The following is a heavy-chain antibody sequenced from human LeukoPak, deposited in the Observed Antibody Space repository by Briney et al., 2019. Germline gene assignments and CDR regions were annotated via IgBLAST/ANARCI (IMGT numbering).Heavy chain of an antibody. Sequence: SETLSLTCTVSGASFSSSTYYWGWIRPSPGKGLEWIGSIYYSGSTYYNPSLKSRVTMSVDTSKNQFSLKLSSVTAADTAVYYCARHAGGITATGTRPFDYWGQGTLVTVSS. J-gene: IGHJ4*02. CDR1: GASFSSSTYY. CDR2: IYYSGST. V-gene: IGHV4-39*01. D-gene: IGHD6-13*01. CDR3: ARHAGGITATGTRPFDY.